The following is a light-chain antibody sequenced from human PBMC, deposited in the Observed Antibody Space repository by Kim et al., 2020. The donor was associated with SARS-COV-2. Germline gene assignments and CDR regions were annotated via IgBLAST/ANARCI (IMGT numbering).Light chain of an antibody. CDR1: QNIDTS. CDR2: KAS. J-gene: IGKJ1*01. V-gene: IGKV1-5*03. CDR3: QQYNSYWT. Sequence: SASVGDRVTITCRASQNIDTSLAWFQQKSGKAPKLLIYKASSLENGVPSRFSGSGSGTEFTLTISSLQPDDIATYYCQQYNSYWTFGQGTKVDIK.